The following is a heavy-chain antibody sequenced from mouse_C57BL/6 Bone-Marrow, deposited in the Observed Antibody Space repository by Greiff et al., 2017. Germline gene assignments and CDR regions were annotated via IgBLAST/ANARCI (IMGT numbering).Heavy chain of an antibody. CDR3: AREATIYGFDY. CDR1: GYAFSSSW. D-gene: IGHD1-1*01. V-gene: IGHV1-82*01. Sequence: QVQLKESGPELVKPGASVKISCKASGYAFSSSWMNWVKQRPGKGLEWIGRIYPGDGDTNYNGKFKGKATLTADKSSSTAYMQLSSLTSEDSAVYFCAREATIYGFDYWGQGTTLTVSS. CDR2: IYPGDGDT. J-gene: IGHJ2*01.